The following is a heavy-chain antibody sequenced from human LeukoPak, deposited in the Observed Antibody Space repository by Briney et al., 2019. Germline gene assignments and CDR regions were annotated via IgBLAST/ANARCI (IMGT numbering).Heavy chain of an antibody. Sequence: PGGSLRLSCAASGFTFSSHGMNWVRQAPGKGLEWVSGVTGSGGTTYYADSVKGRFTISRDNSKNTLYLQMNSLRAEDTAVYYCARDSGYCSGGSCYIFDYWGQGTLVTVSS. J-gene: IGHJ4*02. CDR3: ARDSGYCSGGSCYIFDY. CDR2: VTGSGGTT. V-gene: IGHV3-23*01. CDR1: GFTFSSHG. D-gene: IGHD2-15*01.